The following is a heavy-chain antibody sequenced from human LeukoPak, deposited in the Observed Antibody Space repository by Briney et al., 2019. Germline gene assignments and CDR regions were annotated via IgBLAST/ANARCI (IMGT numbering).Heavy chain of an antibody. J-gene: IGHJ5*02. CDR2: IIPILDIA. CDR3: ATEIVVVTAGGWFDP. D-gene: IGHD2-21*02. V-gene: IGHV1-69*04. CDR1: GGTFSSYA. Sequence: SVKVSCKVSGGTFSSYAITWVRQAPGQGLEWMGRIIPILDIANYAQKFQGRVTITADKSTSTAYMELSSLRSEDTAVYYCATEIVVVTAGGWFDPWGQGTLVTVSS.